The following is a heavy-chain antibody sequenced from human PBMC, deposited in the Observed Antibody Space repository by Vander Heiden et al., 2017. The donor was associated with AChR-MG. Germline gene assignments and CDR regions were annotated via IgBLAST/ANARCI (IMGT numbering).Heavy chain of an antibody. CDR3: ARLYSPLGSGWYGGDY. CDR1: GYSFTSYW. CDR2: IYPGDSDT. Sequence: EVQLVQSGAEVKKPGESLKISCKGSGYSFTSYWIGWVRQMPGKGLEWMGIIYPGDSDTRYSPSFQGQVTISADKSISTAYLQWSSLKASDTAMYYCARLYSPLGSGWYGGDYWGQGTLVTVSS. J-gene: IGHJ4*02. V-gene: IGHV5-51*01. D-gene: IGHD6-19*01.